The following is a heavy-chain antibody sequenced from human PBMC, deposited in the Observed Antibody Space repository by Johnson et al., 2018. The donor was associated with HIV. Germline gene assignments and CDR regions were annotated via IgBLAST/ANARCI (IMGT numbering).Heavy chain of an antibody. D-gene: IGHD6-13*01. V-gene: IGHV3-20*04. CDR2: IKWNGGGT. CDR3: AKDMAAAGTDAFEI. CDR1: GFTFDDYG. J-gene: IGHJ3*02. Sequence: VQLVESGGGVVRPGGSLRLSCAASGFTFDDYGMSWVRQAPGKGLEWVSGIKWNGGGTGYADSVKGRFTISRDNAKNSLYLQMNSLRAEDTALYYCAKDMAAAGTDAFEIWGQGTMVTVSS.